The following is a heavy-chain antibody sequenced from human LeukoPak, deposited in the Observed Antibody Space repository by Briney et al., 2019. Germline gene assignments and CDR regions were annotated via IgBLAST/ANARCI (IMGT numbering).Heavy chain of an antibody. V-gene: IGHV3-23*01. CDR1: GFTFTNYA. Sequence: GGYLRLSCAASGFTFTNYAMNWVRQAPGKGLEWVSGISGSGDSTYYADSVKGRFTISRDNSKNTLYLQMNSLRVDDTAVYYCAKPPLHYDSYWYTYYLDYWGQGTLVTVSS. CDR3: AKPPLHYDSYWYTYYLDY. CDR2: ISGSGDST. D-gene: IGHD1-26*01. J-gene: IGHJ4*02.